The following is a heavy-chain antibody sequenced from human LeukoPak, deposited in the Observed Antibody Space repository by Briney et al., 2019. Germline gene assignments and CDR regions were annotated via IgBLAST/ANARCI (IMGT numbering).Heavy chain of an antibody. Sequence: GGTLRLSCAASGFTFSSYGMSWVRQAPGKGLEWVSAISGSGGSTYYADSVKGRFTISRDNSKNTLYLQMNSLRAEDTAVYYCAKEHYDILTGSMGTDYWGQGTLVTVSS. V-gene: IGHV3-23*01. J-gene: IGHJ4*02. D-gene: IGHD3-9*01. CDR1: GFTFSSYG. CDR3: AKEHYDILTGSMGTDY. CDR2: ISGSGGST.